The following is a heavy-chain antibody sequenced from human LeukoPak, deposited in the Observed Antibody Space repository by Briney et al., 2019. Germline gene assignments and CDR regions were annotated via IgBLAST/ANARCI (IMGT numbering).Heavy chain of an antibody. CDR3: ARDIYYYDSSGYSDY. CDR1: GFTFSDYY. V-gene: IGHV3-11*01. Sequence: GGSLRLSCAASGFTFSDYYMSWIRQAPGKGLEWVPYISSSGSTIYYADSVKGRFTISRDNAKNSLYLQMNSLRAEDTAVYYCARDIYYYDSSGYSDYWGQGTLVTVSS. J-gene: IGHJ4*02. CDR2: ISSSGSTI. D-gene: IGHD3-22*01.